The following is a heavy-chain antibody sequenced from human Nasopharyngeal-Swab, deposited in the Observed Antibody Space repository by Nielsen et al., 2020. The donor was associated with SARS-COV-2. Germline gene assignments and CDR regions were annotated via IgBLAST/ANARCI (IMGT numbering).Heavy chain of an antibody. D-gene: IGHD3-3*01. Sequence: SETLSLTCTVSGGSVNSGSYYWSWIRQHPGKGLEWIGYIYHSGSTYYNPSLKSRVTMSVDTSKNQFSLKLSSVTAADTAVYYCARTPRTIFGVVTHFDYWGQGTLVTVSS. CDR2: IYHSGST. J-gene: IGHJ4*02. V-gene: IGHV4-31*03. CDR1: GGSVNSGSYY. CDR3: ARTPRTIFGVVTHFDY.